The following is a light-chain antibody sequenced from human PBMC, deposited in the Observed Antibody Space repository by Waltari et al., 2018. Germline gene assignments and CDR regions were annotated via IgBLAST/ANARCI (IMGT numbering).Light chain of an antibody. V-gene: IGKV2-28*01. J-gene: IGKJ4*01. CDR3: MQALQTPLT. CDR2: LGS. CDR1: QSLLHSNGYNY. Sequence: DIVMTQSPLSLPVSPGEPASISCRSSQSLLHSNGYNYLDWYLQKPGQSPQLLISLGSNRASGVPERFSGSGSGTDFTLKIRRVEAEDVGVYYCMQALQTPLTFGGGTKVEIK.